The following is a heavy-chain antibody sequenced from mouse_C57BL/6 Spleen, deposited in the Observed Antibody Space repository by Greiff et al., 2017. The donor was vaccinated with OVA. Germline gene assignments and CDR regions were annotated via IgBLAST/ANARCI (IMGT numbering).Heavy chain of an antibody. Sequence: VQLQQSGPGLVQPSQSLSITCTVSGFSLTSYGVHWVRQSPGKGLEWLGVIWRGGSTDYNAAFMSRLSITKDNSKSQVFFKMNSLQADDTAIYYCAKNRDSSGYDYAMDYWGQGTSVTVSS. CDR2: IWRGGST. V-gene: IGHV2-5*01. CDR1: GFSLTSYG. J-gene: IGHJ4*01. CDR3: AKNRDSSGYDYAMDY. D-gene: IGHD3-2*02.